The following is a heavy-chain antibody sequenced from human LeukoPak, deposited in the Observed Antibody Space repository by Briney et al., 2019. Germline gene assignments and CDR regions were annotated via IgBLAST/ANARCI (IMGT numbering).Heavy chain of an antibody. D-gene: IGHD3-10*01. J-gene: IGHJ3*02. Sequence: GGSLTLSCVASAFTFSNACMGWVRHAPGKGPEWVVRIKSKTAHGTTDYGAPVKGRFTNARDDTKNTLYLQMNSLKTEDTAVYYCTTDVPDITMVRGVPWGDAFDIWGQGTMVTVSS. CDR1: AFTFSNAC. CDR2: IKSKTAHGTT. V-gene: IGHV3-15*01. CDR3: TTDVPDITMVRGVPWGDAFDI.